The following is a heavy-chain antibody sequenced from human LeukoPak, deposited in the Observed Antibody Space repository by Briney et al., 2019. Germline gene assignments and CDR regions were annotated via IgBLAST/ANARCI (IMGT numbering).Heavy chain of an antibody. V-gene: IGHV4-39*07. D-gene: IGHD5-18*01. CDR1: GGSISSSSYY. J-gene: IGHJ3*02. CDR2: IYYSGST. Sequence: SETLSLTCTVSGGSISSSSYYWGWIRQPPGKGLEWIGSIYYSGSTYYNPSLKSRVTISVDTSKNQFSLKLSSVTAADTAVYYCARDTQPATAMVTGAFDIWGQGTMVTVSS. CDR3: ARDTQPATAMVTGAFDI.